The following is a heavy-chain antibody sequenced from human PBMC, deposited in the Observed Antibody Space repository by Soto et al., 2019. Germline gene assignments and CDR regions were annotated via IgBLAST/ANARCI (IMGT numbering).Heavy chain of an antibody. J-gene: IGHJ6*02. V-gene: IGHV1-8*02. CDR3: GRGPSPRAPAGGTPYYYAMDV. D-gene: IGHD6-13*01. CDR1: GYDFTAYD. CDR2: MNPINGAT. Sequence: QVQLVQSGAEVKQSGASVKVSCKASGYDFTAYDINWVRQASGQGLEWMGWMNPINGATGSARRFQGSVSMTRNTATGTAYLEFTSLRSDDTAVYYCGRGPSPRAPAGGTPYYYAMDVWGQGTTVTVSS.